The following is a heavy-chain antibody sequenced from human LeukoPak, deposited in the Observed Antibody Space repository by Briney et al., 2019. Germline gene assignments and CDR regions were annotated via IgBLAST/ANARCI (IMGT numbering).Heavy chain of an antibody. CDR3: ARDRDTAMVHDAFDI. CDR1: GFTFSSYA. J-gene: IGHJ3*02. V-gene: IGHV3-30*04. D-gene: IGHD5-18*01. CDR2: ISYDGSNK. Sequence: PGGSLRLACAASGFTFSSYAMHSVRQAPGKGLEWVAVISYDGSNKYADSVKGRFTISRDNSKNTLYLQMSRLRAEDTAVYYCARDRDTAMVHDAFDIWGQGTMVTVSS.